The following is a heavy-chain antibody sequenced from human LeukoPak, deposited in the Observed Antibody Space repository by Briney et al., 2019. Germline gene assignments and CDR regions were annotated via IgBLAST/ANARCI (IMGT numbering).Heavy chain of an antibody. CDR2: IYYSGST. D-gene: IGHD3-3*01. J-gene: IGHJ4*01. CDR3: ARTFGVATPFDY. CDR1: GGSISSYY. Sequence: SETLSLTCTVSGGSISSYYWSWIRQHPGKGLEWFGYIYYSGSTSYNPSLKSRVTISVDTSKNQFSRKLSSVTAADTAVYYCARTFGVATPFDYWGHGTLVTVSS. V-gene: IGHV4-59*08.